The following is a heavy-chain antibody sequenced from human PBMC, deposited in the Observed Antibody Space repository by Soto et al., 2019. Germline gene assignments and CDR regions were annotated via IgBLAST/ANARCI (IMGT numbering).Heavy chain of an antibody. V-gene: IGHV3-48*03. CDR2: ISSSGSTI. D-gene: IGHD5-12*01. CDR3: ARDPRDGYNKAYYFDY. J-gene: IGHJ4*02. CDR1: GFTFSSYE. Sequence: GGSLRLSCAASGFTFSSYEMNWVRQAPGKGLEWVSYISSSGSTIYYADSVKGRFTISRDNAKNSLYLQMNSLRAEDTAVYYCARDPRDGYNKAYYFDYWGQGTLVTVYS.